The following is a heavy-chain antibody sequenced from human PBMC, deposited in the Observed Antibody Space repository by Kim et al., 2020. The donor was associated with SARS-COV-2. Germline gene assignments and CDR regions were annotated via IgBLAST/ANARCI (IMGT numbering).Heavy chain of an antibody. CDR2: STI. D-gene: IGHD6-13*01. V-gene: IGHV3-48*02. Sequence: STISTANSVKGRFTISRDNAKNSLYLQMNSRRDEDTAVYYCARGRADFDYWGQGTLVTVSS. J-gene: IGHJ4*02. CDR3: ARGRADFDY.